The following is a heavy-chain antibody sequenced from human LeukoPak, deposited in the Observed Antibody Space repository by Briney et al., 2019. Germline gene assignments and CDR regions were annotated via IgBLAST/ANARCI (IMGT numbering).Heavy chain of an antibody. V-gene: IGHV1-69*04. J-gene: IGHJ4*02. CDR3: ARSEDYYDSSGYYDY. D-gene: IGHD3-22*01. Sequence: SVKVSCKASGGTFSSYAISWVRQAPGQGLEWMGRIIPILGTANYAQKFQGRVTITADKSTSTAYMELSSLRPEDTAVYYCARSEDYYDSSGYYDYWGQGTLVTVSS. CDR2: IIPILGTA. CDR1: GGTFSSYA.